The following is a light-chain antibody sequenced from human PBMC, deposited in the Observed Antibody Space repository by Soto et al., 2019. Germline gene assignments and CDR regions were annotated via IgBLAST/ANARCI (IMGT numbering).Light chain of an antibody. CDR1: QSLSYW. J-gene: IGKJ2*01. CDR2: KAS. Sequence: DIQMTQSPSTLSASVGDTVTITCRASQSLSYWLAWYQQKPGQAPKLLIHKASTLESGVPSRFSGSGSGTEFTLTISSLQPDDFATFYCQQYGRVPYTFGQGTKLEIK. CDR3: QQYGRVPYT. V-gene: IGKV1-5*03.